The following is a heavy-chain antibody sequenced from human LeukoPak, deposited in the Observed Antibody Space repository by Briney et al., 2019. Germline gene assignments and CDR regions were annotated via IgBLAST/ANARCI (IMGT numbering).Heavy chain of an antibody. V-gene: IGHV1-69*01. CDR1: GGTFSSYA. D-gene: IGHD3-10*01. CDR3: ARELDSLLWFGEFYYYGMDV. J-gene: IGHJ6*02. Sequence: SVKVSCKASGGTFSSYAISWVRQAPGQGLEWMGGIIPIFGTANYAQKFQGRVTITADESTSTAYMELSSLRSEDTDVYYCARELDSLLWFGEFYYYGMDVWGQGTTVTVSS. CDR2: IIPIFGTA.